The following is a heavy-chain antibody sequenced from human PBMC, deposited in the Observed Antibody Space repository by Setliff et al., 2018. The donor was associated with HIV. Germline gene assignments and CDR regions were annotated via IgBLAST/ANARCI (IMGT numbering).Heavy chain of an antibody. CDR3: ARGAGLLNNAGATDY. CDR1: GYIFIRYY. CDR2: IWYDERHK. V-gene: IGHV3-33*07. D-gene: IGHD1-26*01. Sequence: SCKTSGYIFIRYYIFWVRQAPGKGLEWVASIWYDERHKFYANSVKGRFTISRDNSKNTLYLQMNSLRAEDTAVYYCARGAGLLNNAGATDYWGQGTLVTVSS. J-gene: IGHJ4*02.